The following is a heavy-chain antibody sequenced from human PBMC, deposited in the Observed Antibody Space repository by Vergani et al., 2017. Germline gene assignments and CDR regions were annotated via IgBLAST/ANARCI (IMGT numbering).Heavy chain of an antibody. J-gene: IGHJ4*02. Sequence: VQLVESGGGLVKPGGSLRLSCAASGFTFSSYSMNWVRQAPGKGLEWVSSISSSSSYIYYADSVKGRFTISRDNAKNSLYLQMNSLRAEDTAVYYCARVDYGDKSLDYWGQGTLVTVSS. CDR1: GFTFSSYS. D-gene: IGHD4-17*01. V-gene: IGHV3-21*01. CDR3: ARVDYGDKSLDY. CDR2: ISSSSSYI.